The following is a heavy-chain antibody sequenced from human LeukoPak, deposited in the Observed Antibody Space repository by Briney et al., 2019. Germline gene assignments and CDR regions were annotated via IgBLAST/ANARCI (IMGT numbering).Heavy chain of an antibody. Sequence: PGGSLRLSCAASEFTVSRNYMSWVRQAPGKGLEWVSVIYNSGSAYYADSVKGRFTISRDNSKNTVSLEMNSLRAEDTAVYYCARLQSPEGAVTTGFAPWAREPWSPSPQ. CDR2: IYNSGSA. D-gene: IGHD1-1*01. J-gene: IGHJ5*02. V-gene: IGHV3-66*04. CDR3: ARLQSPEGAVTTGFAP. CDR1: EFTVSRNY.